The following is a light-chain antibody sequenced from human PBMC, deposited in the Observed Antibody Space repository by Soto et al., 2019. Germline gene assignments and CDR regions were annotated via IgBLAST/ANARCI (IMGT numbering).Light chain of an antibody. CDR3: QQYKSYPWT. CDR2: EAS. CDR1: QSIGNW. J-gene: IGKJ1*01. V-gene: IGKV1-5*03. Sequence: IRMTQSPSTRSASTADRVTSTCLASQSIGNWLAWYQQKPGRAPKLLMYEASSLESGVPSRFSGSGSGTEFTLTISGLQPDDFATYHCQQYKSYPWTFGQGTKADNK.